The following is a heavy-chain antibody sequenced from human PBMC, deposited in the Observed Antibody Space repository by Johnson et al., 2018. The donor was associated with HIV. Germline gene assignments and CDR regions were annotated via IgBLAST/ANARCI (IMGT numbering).Heavy chain of an antibody. CDR1: GFTFNDYG. CDR2: INWNGGST. CDR3: GRVLIVVVVGAEIDAFDI. J-gene: IGHJ3*02. V-gene: IGHV3-20*04. Sequence: VQLVESGGGVVRPGGSLRLSCAASGFTFNDYGMTWVRQAPGKGLEWGSGINWNGGSTDYADSVKGRFTISRDNAKNSLYLQMNSLRAEDTAFYYCGRVLIVVVVGAEIDAFDIWGQGTMVTVSS. D-gene: IGHD2-15*01.